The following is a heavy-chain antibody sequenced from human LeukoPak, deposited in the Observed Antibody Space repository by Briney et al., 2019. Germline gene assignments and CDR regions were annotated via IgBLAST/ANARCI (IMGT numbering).Heavy chain of an antibody. V-gene: IGHV1-18*01. CDR2: ISAYNGNT. CDR3: ARRVGSYGAYYFDY. Sequence: EASVKVSCKASGYTFTSYGISWVRQAPGQGLEWMGWISAYNGNTNYAQKLQGRVTMTTDTSTSTAYMELRSLRSDDTAVYYCARRVGSYGAYYFDYWGQGILVTVSS. D-gene: IGHD4/OR15-4a*01. J-gene: IGHJ4*02. CDR1: GYTFTSYG.